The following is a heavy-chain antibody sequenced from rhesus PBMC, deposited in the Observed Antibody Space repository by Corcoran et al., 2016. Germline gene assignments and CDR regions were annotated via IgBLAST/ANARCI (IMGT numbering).Heavy chain of an antibody. V-gene: IGHV3-30*02. J-gene: IGHJ4*01. CDR3: TAEPTL. CDR2: IKRKGDGETA. CDR1: GFTFRNSW. Sequence: EVQLVESGAGLVKPGGSLRLSCAASGFTFRNSWISWVRQAPGKGLEWVARIKRKGDGETADYAASVKGRFTISRDDSKNTLYLQMNSLKTEDTAVYYCTAEPTLWGQGVLVTVSS.